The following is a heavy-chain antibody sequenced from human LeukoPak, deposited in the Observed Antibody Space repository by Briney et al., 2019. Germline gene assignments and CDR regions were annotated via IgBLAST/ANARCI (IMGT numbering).Heavy chain of an antibody. D-gene: IGHD1-26*01. Sequence: PGRSLRLSSAASGFTFSSYGMHWVRQAPGKGLEWVAVIWYDGSNKYYADSVKGRFTISRDNSKNTLYLQMNSLRAQDAAVYYSAKDPRGSYSRDYYYYMDVWGKGTTVTVSS. CDR1: GFTFSSYG. V-gene: IGHV3-33*06. J-gene: IGHJ6*03. CDR2: IWYDGSNK. CDR3: AKDPRGSYSRDYYYYMDV.